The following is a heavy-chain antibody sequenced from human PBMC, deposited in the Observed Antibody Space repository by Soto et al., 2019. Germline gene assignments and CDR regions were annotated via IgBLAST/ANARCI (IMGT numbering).Heavy chain of an antibody. CDR2: INHSGST. Sequence: KTSETLSLTCAVYGGSFSGYYWSWIRQPPGKGLEWIGEINHSGSTNYNPSLKSRVTISVDTSKNQFSLKLSSVTAADTAVYYCARDGLPKRRGGFWFDPWGQGTLVTVSS. J-gene: IGHJ5*02. CDR3: ARDGLPKRRGGFWFDP. D-gene: IGHD3-16*01. V-gene: IGHV4-34*01. CDR1: GGSFSGYY.